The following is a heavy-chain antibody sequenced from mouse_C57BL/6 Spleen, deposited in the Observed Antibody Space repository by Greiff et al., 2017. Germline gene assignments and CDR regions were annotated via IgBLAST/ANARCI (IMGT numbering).Heavy chain of an antibody. Sequence: QVQLQQSGAELVRPGASVTLSCKASGYTFTDYEMHWVKQTPVHGLEWIGAIDPETGGTAYNQKFQDKAILTADKSSSTAYMELRSLTSEESAVYYCTRSPLYFLQGDYWGQGTTLTVSS. CDR1: GYTFTDYE. D-gene: IGHD1-1*01. J-gene: IGHJ2*01. CDR3: TRSPLYFLQGDY. V-gene: IGHV1-15*01. CDR2: IDPETGGT.